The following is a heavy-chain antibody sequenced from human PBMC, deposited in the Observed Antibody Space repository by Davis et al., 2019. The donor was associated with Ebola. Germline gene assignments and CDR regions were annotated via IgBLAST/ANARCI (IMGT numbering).Heavy chain of an antibody. Sequence: GESLKISCAASGYTFTGYYMHWVRQAPGQGLEWMGWINPNSGGTNYAQKFQGWVTMTRDTSISTAYMELSRLRSDDTAVYYCARGDMTTVTFDYWGQGTLVTVSS. CDR3: ARGDMTTVTFDY. J-gene: IGHJ4*02. V-gene: IGHV1-2*04. CDR1: GYTFTGYY. CDR2: INPNSGGT. D-gene: IGHD4-11*01.